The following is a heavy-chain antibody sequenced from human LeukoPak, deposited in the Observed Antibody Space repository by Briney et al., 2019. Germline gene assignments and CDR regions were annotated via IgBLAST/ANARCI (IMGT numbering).Heavy chain of an antibody. J-gene: IGHJ4*02. Sequence: PGGSLRLSCAASGFTFSSYSMSWVRQAPGKGLEWVANIKQDGSEKYYVDSVKGRFTISRDNAKNSLYLQLNSLRAEDTAVYYCATYSSSSGSIDYWGQGTLVTVSS. D-gene: IGHD6-6*01. CDR1: GFTFSSYS. CDR3: ATYSSSSGSIDY. V-gene: IGHV3-7*05. CDR2: IKQDGSEK.